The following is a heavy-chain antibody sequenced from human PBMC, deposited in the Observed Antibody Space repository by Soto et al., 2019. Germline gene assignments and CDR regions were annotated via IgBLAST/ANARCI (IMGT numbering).Heavy chain of an antibody. Sequence: TSETLSLTCTVSGCSIRRSSYYWCWILQPPGKGLEWIGSIYYSGTTYYNPSLKSRVTISVDTSKNQFSLKLSSVTAADTAVYYCARAFGSGSYFPMKNWFDPWGQGTLVTVSS. D-gene: IGHD3-10*01. V-gene: IGHV4-39*01. CDR1: GCSIRRSSYY. J-gene: IGHJ5*02. CDR2: IYYSGTT. CDR3: ARAFGSGSYFPMKNWFDP.